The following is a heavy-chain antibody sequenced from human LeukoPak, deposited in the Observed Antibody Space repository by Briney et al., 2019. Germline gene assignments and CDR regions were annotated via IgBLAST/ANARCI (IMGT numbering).Heavy chain of an antibody. CDR2: IPYDGSNK. D-gene: IGHD5-12*01. CDR1: GFTFMSYG. CDR3: AKENGYSGYDPFDY. J-gene: IGHJ4*02. V-gene: IGHV3-30*18. Sequence: GGSLRLSCAASGFTFMSYGMHWVRQAPDKGLEWVAVIPYDGSNKDYADSVKGRFTISRDNSKNTLYLQMNSLRAEDTAVYYCAKENGYSGYDPFDYWGQGTLVTVSS.